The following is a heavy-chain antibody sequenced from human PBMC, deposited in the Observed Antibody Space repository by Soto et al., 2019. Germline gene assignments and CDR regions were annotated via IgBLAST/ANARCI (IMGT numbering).Heavy chain of an antibody. D-gene: IGHD3-22*01. J-gene: IGHJ6*02. CDR1: GFTFSSYG. Sequence: GGSLRLSCAASGFTFSSYGMHWVRQAPGKGLEWVAVISYDGSNKYYADSVKGRFTISRDNSKNTLYLQMNSLRAEDTAVYYCAKDLDLPYDSSGFYPTYGMDVWGQGTTVTVSS. CDR2: ISYDGSNK. V-gene: IGHV3-30*18. CDR3: AKDLDLPYDSSGFYPTYGMDV.